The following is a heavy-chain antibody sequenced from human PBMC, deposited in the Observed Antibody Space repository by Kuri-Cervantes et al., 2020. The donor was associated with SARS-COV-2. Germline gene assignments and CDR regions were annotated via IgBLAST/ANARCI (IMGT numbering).Heavy chain of an antibody. CDR3: ARAGITGTTFYFDY. CDR2: ISGSGGST. Sequence: GGSLRLSCAASGFTFSSYAMSWVRQAPGKGLEWVSAISGSGGSTYYADSMKGRFTISRDNSKNTLYLQMNSLRAEDTAVYYCARAGITGTTFYFDYWGQGTLVTVSS. V-gene: IGHV3-23*01. J-gene: IGHJ4*02. CDR1: GFTFSSYA. D-gene: IGHD1-7*01.